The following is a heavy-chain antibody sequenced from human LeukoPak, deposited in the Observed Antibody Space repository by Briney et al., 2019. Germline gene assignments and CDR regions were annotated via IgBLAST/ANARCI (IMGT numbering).Heavy chain of an antibody. J-gene: IGHJ5*01. CDR2: ILNGGTWE. Sequence: PGGSLRLSCAASGFTYSDYGMHWVRQAPGRGLEWVAFILNGGTWEYYPDSVKGRLTISRDNSRNTLYLQMNSVRLEDTAIYYCVKGGSISHNWFDSWGQGTLVTVSS. CDR1: GFTYSDYG. D-gene: IGHD3-16*01. V-gene: IGHV3-30*02. CDR3: VKGGSISHNWFDS.